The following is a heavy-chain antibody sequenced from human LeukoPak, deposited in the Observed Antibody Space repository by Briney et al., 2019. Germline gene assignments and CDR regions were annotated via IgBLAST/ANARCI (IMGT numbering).Heavy chain of an antibody. CDR3: ATENFGLGSPFDP. Sequence: ASVKVSCKVAGYTLNEVSMHWVRQAPGQGLGWMGGFDPEDGERIYAQKFQGRVTMTEDTSTDTAYMELSSLTSGDTATYYCATENFGLGSPFDPWGQGTLVTVSS. J-gene: IGHJ5*02. CDR2: FDPEDGER. V-gene: IGHV1-24*01. CDR1: GYTLNEVS. D-gene: IGHD3-16*01.